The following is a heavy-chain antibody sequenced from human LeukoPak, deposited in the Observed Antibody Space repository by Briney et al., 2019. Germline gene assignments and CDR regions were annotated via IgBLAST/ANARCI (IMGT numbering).Heavy chain of an antibody. CDR1: GASISGSGYY. D-gene: IGHD6-25*01. CDR3: AKSGGSGLIDY. V-gene: IGHV4-39*01. Sequence: SETLSLTCAVSGASISGSGYYWGWIRQPPGKGLEWIGNIYYSGSTYYNASLKSRVTISIDTSKNQFSLRLNSVTAADTAMYYCAKSGGSGLIDYWGQGTLVTVSS. J-gene: IGHJ4*02. CDR2: IYYSGST.